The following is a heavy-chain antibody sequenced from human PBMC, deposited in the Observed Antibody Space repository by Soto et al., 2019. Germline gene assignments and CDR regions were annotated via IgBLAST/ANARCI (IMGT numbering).Heavy chain of an antibody. CDR2: ISGSGGST. J-gene: IGHJ4*02. D-gene: IGHD3-10*01. Sequence: EVQLLESGGGLVQPGGSLRLSCAASGFTFSSYAMSWVRQAPGKGLEWVSAISGSGGSTYYADSVKGRFTITRDNSKNTLYLQMNSLRAEDTAVYYCAKDRVGVEEPFDYWGQGTLVTVSS. CDR3: AKDRVGVEEPFDY. CDR1: GFTFSSYA. V-gene: IGHV3-23*01.